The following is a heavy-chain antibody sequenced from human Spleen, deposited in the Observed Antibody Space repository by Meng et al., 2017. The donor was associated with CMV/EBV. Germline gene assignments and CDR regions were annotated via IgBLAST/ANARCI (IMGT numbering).Heavy chain of an antibody. D-gene: IGHD6-6*01. Sequence: LSCAASGFTVSSNYMSWVRQAPGKGLEWVSVIYSGGSTYYADSVKGRFTISRDNSKNTLYLQMNSLRAEDTAVYYCARVSSSFWWFDPWGQGTLVTVSS. J-gene: IGHJ5*02. CDR3: ARVSSSFWWFDP. V-gene: IGHV3-53*01. CDR1: GFTVSSNY. CDR2: IYSGGST.